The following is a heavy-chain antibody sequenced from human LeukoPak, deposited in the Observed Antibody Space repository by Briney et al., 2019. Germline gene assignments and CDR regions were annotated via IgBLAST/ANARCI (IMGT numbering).Heavy chain of an antibody. CDR1: GGSISSSSYY. J-gene: IGHJ4*02. V-gene: IGHV4-39*07. CDR3: ARGSWGLPDY. CDR2: IYYSGSA. Sequence: SETLSLTCTVSGGSISSSSYYWGWFRQPPGKGPEWIGSIYYSGSAYYNPSLRSRVTISVDTSKNQFSLKLTSVTAADTAVYYCARGSWGLPDYWGQGTLVTVSS. D-gene: IGHD1-26*01.